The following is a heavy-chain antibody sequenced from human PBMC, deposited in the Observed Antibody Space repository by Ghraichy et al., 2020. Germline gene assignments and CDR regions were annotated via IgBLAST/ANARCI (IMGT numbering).Heavy chain of an antibody. Sequence: GGSLRLSCAASGFTVSSNYMSWVRQAPGKGLEWVSVIYSGGSTYYADSVKGRFTISRDNSKNTLYLQMNSLRAEDTAVYYCARVGRYYYGSEPMGAYDYWGQGTLVTVSA. J-gene: IGHJ4*02. V-gene: IGHV3-66*01. CDR1: GFTVSSNY. D-gene: IGHD3-10*01. CDR3: ARVGRYYYGSEPMGAYDY. CDR2: IYSGGST.